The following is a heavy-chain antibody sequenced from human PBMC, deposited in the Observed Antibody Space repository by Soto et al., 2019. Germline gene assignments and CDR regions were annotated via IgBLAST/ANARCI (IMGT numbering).Heavy chain of an antibody. V-gene: IGHV1-69*02. CDR1: GGTFSSYT. Sequence: QVQLVQSGAEVKKPGSSVKVSCKASGGTFSSYTISWVRQAPGQGLEWMGRIIPILGIANYAQKFQGRVTITADKSTSTAYMELSSLRSEDTAVYYCARGSGIAEAGLYGWYYFDNWGQGTLVTVSS. D-gene: IGHD6-13*01. CDR3: ARGSGIAEAGLYGWYYFDN. CDR2: IIPILGIA. J-gene: IGHJ4*02.